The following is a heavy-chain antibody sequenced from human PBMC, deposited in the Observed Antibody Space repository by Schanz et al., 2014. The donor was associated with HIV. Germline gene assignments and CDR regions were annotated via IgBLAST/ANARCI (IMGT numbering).Heavy chain of an antibody. D-gene: IGHD3-22*01. CDR3: ASDLNTPEIVVLLDY. J-gene: IGHJ4*02. CDR2: ISYDGRKK. CDR1: GFTFSSYA. V-gene: IGHV3-30*03. Sequence: HVQLVQSGGALVQPGRSVRLSCAASGFTFSSYAMHWVRQAPGKGLEWVAVISYDGRKKHYADSVKGRFTVSRDNTKNTLYLQMNSLRTEDTAVYYCASDLNTPEIVVLLDYWGQGTLVTVSS.